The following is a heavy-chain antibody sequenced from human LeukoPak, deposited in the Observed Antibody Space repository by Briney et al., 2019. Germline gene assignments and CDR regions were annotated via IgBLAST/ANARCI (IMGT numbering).Heavy chain of an antibody. CDR3: ARGDIAVAGQAYVFDY. J-gene: IGHJ4*02. Sequence: AASVKVSCKASGYTFTSYGISWVRQAPGQGLEWMGWISAYNGNTNYAQKLQGGVTMTTDTSTSTAYMELRSLRSDDTAVYYCARGDIAVAGQAYVFDYWGQGTLVTVSS. V-gene: IGHV1-18*01. CDR1: GYTFTSYG. CDR2: ISAYNGNT. D-gene: IGHD6-19*01.